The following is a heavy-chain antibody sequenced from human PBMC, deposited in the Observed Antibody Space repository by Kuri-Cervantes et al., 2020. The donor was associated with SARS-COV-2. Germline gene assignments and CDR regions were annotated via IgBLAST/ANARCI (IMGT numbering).Heavy chain of an antibody. CDR3: ARDLGGPRFGGMDV. CDR2: IGTAGDT. V-gene: IGHV3-13*01. CDR1: GFTFSSYD. Sequence: LSLTCAASGFTFSSYDMHWVRQATGKGLEWVSAIGTAGDTYYPGSVKGRFTISRENAKNSLYLQTDSLRAGDTAVYYCARDLGGPRFGGMDVWGQGTTVTVSS. J-gene: IGHJ6*02. D-gene: IGHD3-16*01.